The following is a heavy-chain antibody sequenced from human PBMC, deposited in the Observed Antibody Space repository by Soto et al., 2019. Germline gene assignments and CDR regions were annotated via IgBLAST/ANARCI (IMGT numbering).Heavy chain of an antibody. V-gene: IGHV1-2*02. CDR1: GYTFTGYY. D-gene: IGHD6-13*01. J-gene: IGHJ4*02. Sequence: ASVKVSCKASGYTFTGYYMHWVRQAPGQGLEWMGWINPNSGGTNYAQKFQGRVTMTRDTSISTAYMELSRLRSDDTAVYYCARSIAAAGTPYYFDYWGQGTLVTVSS. CDR3: ARSIAAAGTPYYFDY. CDR2: INPNSGGT.